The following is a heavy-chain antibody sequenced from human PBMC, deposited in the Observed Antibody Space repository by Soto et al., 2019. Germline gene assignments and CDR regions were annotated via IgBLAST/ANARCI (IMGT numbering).Heavy chain of an antibody. CDR2: SYYSGTT. D-gene: IGHD6-6*01. J-gene: IGHJ5*02. CDR3: ASLFSSSGNNWFDP. CDR1: GGSISSSTYY. V-gene: IGHV4-39*01. Sequence: QLQLQESGPGLVKPSETLSLTCTVSGGSISSSTYYWGWIRQPPGKGLEWIGSSYYSGTTYYNPSLQSRVTISVDTSKNQFSLKLSSVTAADTAVYYCASLFSSSGNNWFDPWGQGTLVTVSS.